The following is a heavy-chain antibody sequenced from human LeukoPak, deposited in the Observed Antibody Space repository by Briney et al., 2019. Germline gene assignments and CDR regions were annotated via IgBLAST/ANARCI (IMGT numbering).Heavy chain of an antibody. J-gene: IGHJ4*02. Sequence: GASVKVSCKPSGYTFTDYNVYWVRQAPEQGLQWMGWVNPKTGVTVYAQNFQGRVTMTRDTSIRTTYMQLSGLTSDDTAVYYCARRYCSGGSCIPDYWGQGTLVTVSS. CDR2: VNPKTGVT. CDR1: GYTFTDYN. D-gene: IGHD2-15*01. V-gene: IGHV1-2*02. CDR3: ARRYCSGGSCIPDY.